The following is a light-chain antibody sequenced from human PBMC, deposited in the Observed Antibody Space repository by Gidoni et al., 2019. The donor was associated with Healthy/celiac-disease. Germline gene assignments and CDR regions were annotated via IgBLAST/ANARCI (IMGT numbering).Light chain of an antibody. CDR2: SNN. V-gene: IGLV1-44*01. J-gene: IGLJ2*01. CDR1: SSNIGIKT. Sequence: QSVLTQPPSAYGTPGQRVTISCSGSSSNIGIKTVNWYQQLPGTAPKLLIYSNNQRPSGVPDRFSGSKSGTSASLAISGLQSEDEADYYCAAWDDSLNGVVFGGGTKLTVL. CDR3: AAWDDSLNGVV.